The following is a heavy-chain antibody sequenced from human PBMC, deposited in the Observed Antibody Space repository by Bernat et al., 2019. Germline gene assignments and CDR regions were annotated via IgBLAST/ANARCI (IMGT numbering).Heavy chain of an antibody. CDR2: ISSGGST. Sequence: EVQLVESGGGLVQPGGSLRLSCAASGFTVSSNYMSWVRQAPGKGLEWVSVISSGGSTYYADSVKGRFTISRDNSKNKLYIQMNSLRAEDTAVYYCAREDEQWLEPNNYYGMDVWGQGTTVTVSS. V-gene: IGHV3-66*01. CDR1: GFTVSSNY. CDR3: AREDEQWLEPNNYYGMDV. J-gene: IGHJ6*02. D-gene: IGHD6-19*01.